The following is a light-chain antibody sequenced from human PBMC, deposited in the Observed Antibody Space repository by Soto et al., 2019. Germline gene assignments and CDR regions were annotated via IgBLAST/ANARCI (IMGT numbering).Light chain of an antibody. CDR3: ETWNSSARV. V-gene: IGLV4-60*02. J-gene: IGLJ3*02. Sequence: QSVLTQSSSASASLGSSVKLTCTLSSGHSSYIIAWHQQQPGKAPRYLLKLEGSGSYNKGSGVPDCFSGSSSAADRSLTIPTVEYEDDDDYYCETWNSSARVFGGGTKLTVL. CDR2: LEGSGSY. CDR1: SGHSSYI.